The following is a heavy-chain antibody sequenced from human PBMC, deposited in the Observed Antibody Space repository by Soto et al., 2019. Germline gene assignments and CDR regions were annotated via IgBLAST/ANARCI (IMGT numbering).Heavy chain of an antibody. V-gene: IGHV1-3*01. Sequence: ASVKVSCKASGYTFTSYAMHWVRQAPGQRLEWMGWINAGSGNTKYSQKFQGRVTITRDTSASTAYMELSSLRSEDTAVYYCARGKSDSSGWYLGIGYYYMDVWGKGTTVTV. CDR1: GYTFTSYA. D-gene: IGHD6-19*01. CDR2: INAGSGNT. J-gene: IGHJ6*03. CDR3: ARGKSDSSGWYLGIGYYYMDV.